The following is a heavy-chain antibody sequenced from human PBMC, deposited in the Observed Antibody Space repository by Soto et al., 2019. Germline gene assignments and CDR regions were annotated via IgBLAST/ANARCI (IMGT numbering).Heavy chain of an antibody. CDR1: GYSIRSGYF. CDR3: ARSMYSTSAQLYYGMDV. Sequence: SETLSLTCAVSGYSIRSGYFWGWIREPPGKGLEWIGSMYHSGITYYNLSLKSRVTISVDTSKNQLSLKLSSATAADTAVYYCARSMYSTSAQLYYGMDVWGQGTTVTVSS. J-gene: IGHJ6*02. CDR2: MYHSGIT. V-gene: IGHV4-38-2*01. D-gene: IGHD6-6*01.